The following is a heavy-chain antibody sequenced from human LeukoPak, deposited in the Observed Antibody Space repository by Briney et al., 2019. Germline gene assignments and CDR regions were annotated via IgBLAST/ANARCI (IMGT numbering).Heavy chain of an antibody. CDR3: ASGIAAAGSFDY. J-gene: IGHJ4*02. CDR2: IKQDGSVK. V-gene: IGHV3-7*01. CDR1: GFTFSSYW. Sequence: GGSLRLSCAASGFTFSSYWMTWVRQAPGKGLEWVASIKQDGSVKYSVDSVKGRFTISRDNAKNSLYLQMNSLRVEETAVYYCASGIAAAGSFDYWGQGTLVTVSS. D-gene: IGHD6-13*01.